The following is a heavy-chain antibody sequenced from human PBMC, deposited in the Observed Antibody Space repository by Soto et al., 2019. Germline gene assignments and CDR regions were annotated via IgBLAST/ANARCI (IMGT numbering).Heavy chain of an antibody. D-gene: IGHD2-2*01. Sequence: QLQLQESGPGLVKPSETLSLTCTVSGGSISSSSYYWGWIRQPPGKGLEWIGSIYYSGSTYYNPSLKSRVTISVDTSKNQFSLKLSSVTAADTAVYYCARKIVVPAASWFDPWGQGTLVTVSS. CDR3: ARKIVVPAASWFDP. CDR2: IYYSGST. V-gene: IGHV4-39*01. CDR1: GGSISSSSYY. J-gene: IGHJ5*02.